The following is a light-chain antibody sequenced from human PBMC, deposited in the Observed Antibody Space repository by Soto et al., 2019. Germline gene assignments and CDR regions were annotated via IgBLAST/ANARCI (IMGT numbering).Light chain of an antibody. Sequence: EIVLTQSPGTLSLSPGERATLSCRASENIRFLAWYQQKPGQAPRLLIYAASSRATGIPDRFSGSGSGTDFTLTISRLEPEDFAVYYCQQYGDSPQTFGQGTKVEIK. J-gene: IGKJ1*01. CDR2: AAS. CDR1: ENIRF. CDR3: QQYGDSPQT. V-gene: IGKV3-20*01.